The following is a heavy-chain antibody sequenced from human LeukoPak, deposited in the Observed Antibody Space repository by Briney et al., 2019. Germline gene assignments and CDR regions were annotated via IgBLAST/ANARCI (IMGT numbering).Heavy chain of an antibody. D-gene: IGHD3-10*01. CDR3: ARGGTTYYYGSGSYYNALASY. V-gene: IGHV4-34*01. CDR2: INHSGST. CDR1: GGSFSGYY. J-gene: IGHJ4*02. Sequence: SETLSLTCAVYGGSFSGYYWSWIRQPPGKGLEGIGEINHSGSTNYNPSLKSRVTISVGTSKNQFSLKLSSVTAADTAVYYCARGGTTYYYGSGSYYNALASYWGQGTLVTVSS.